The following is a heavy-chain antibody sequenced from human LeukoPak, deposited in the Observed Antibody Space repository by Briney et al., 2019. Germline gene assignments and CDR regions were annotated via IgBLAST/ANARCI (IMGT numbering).Heavy chain of an antibody. CDR2: ISSSGSTI. CDR3: AKVMLAYCGGDCTLDAFDI. J-gene: IGHJ3*02. Sequence: GGSLRLSCAASGFTFSSYEMNWVRQAPGKGLEWVSYISSSGSTIYYADSVKGRFTISRDNAKNSLYLQMNSLRAEDTAVYYCAKVMLAYCGGDCTLDAFDIWGQGTMVTVSS. D-gene: IGHD2-21*02. CDR1: GFTFSSYE. V-gene: IGHV3-48*03.